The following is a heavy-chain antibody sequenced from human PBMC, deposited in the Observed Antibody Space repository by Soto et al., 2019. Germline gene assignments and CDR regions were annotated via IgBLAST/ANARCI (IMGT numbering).Heavy chain of an antibody. D-gene: IGHD2-8*01. CDR1: GYSFTDYH. CDR2: INPMSGGT. V-gene: IGHV1-2*04. Sequence: GASVKVSCKAPGYSFTDYHIHWVRQAPGQGLEWLGRINPMSGGTSTAQKFQGWVTMTTDTSISTASMELTRLTSDDTAIYYCARGDSTDCSNGVCSFFYNHDMDVWGQGTTVTVS. J-gene: IGHJ6*02. CDR3: ARGDSTDCSNGVCSFFYNHDMDV.